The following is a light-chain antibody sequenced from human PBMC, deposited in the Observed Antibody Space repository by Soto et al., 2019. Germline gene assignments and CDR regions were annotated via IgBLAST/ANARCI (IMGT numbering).Light chain of an antibody. CDR1: SSDVGTYKF. CDR2: EDT. CDR3: LSYVGRSTYV. Sequence: QSVLTQPASVSGSPRQSITISCTGISSDVGTYKFVSWYQQHPGKAPKLIIYEDTKWPSGISDRFSGSKSGNTASLTISGLQAEDEADYYCLSYVGRSTYVFGAGTKLTVL. J-gene: IGLJ1*01. V-gene: IGLV2-23*01.